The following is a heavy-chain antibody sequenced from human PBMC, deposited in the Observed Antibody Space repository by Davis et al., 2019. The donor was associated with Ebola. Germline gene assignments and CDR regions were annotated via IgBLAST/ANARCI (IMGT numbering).Heavy chain of an antibody. CDR3: ARGWLRTGLDI. CDR1: GDSVSSGG. CDR2: TYYTSQWYN. J-gene: IGHJ3*02. D-gene: IGHD5-12*01. V-gene: IGHV6-1*01. Sequence: PSETLSLTCAISGDSVSSGGWNWIRQSPSRGLEWLGRTYYTSQWYNDYAVSVKSRMTINPDTSKNQFSLKLNSVTPEDTAVYYCARGWLRTGLDIWGQGTMVIVSS.